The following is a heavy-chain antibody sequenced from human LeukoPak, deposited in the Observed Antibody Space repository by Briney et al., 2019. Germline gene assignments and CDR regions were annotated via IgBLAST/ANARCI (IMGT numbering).Heavy chain of an antibody. V-gene: IGHV4-34*01. CDR3: ARHVRAVAAPFDY. D-gene: IGHD6-19*01. J-gene: IGHJ4*02. CDR2: ISHSGST. Sequence: SETLSLTCAVYVGSFSGYYWSWLRQPPGTGLEGIGEISHSGSTNYNPSLKSRVAISVDTSKNQFSLKLSSVTAADTPVYYCARHVRAVAAPFDYWGQGTLVTVSS. CDR1: VGSFSGYY.